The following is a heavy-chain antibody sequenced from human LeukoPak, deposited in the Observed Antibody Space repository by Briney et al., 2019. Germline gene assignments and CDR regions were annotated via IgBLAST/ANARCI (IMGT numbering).Heavy chain of an antibody. V-gene: IGHV3-30*04. CDR2: TSHDGSYK. D-gene: IGHD2-21*01. Sequence: GGSLRLSCAVSGFTFTSYAIHWVRQAPGKGLEWVAVTSHDGSYKYYADSVKGRFTISRDNSKNTLYLQMNSLRAEDAAVYFCAKAPVTSCRGAYCYPFDSWGQGTLVTVSS. J-gene: IGHJ4*02. CDR1: GFTFTSYA. CDR3: AKAPVTSCRGAYCYPFDS.